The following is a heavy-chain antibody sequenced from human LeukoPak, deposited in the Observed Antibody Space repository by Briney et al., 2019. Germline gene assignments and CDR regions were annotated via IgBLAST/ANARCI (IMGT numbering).Heavy chain of an antibody. Sequence: GASVKVSCKASGYTFTSYGISWVRQAPGQGLEWMGWISAYNGNTNYAQKLQGRVTMTTDTSTSTAYMELRSLRSDDTAVYYCARRLGYYYDSSGYDDYWGQGTLVTVSS. CDR3: ARRLGYYYDSSGYDDY. J-gene: IGHJ4*02. CDR2: ISAYNGNT. CDR1: GYTFTSYG. D-gene: IGHD3-22*01. V-gene: IGHV1-18*01.